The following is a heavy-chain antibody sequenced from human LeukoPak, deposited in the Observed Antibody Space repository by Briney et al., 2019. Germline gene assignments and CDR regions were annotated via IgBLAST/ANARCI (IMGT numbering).Heavy chain of an antibody. CDR2: INSDGSST. Sequence: GGSLRLSCAASGFTFSSYAMSWVRQAPGKGLVWVSRINSDGSSTSYADSVKGRFTISRDNAKNTLYLQMNSLRAEDTAMYYCARGLWSNWFDPWGQGTLVTVSS. CDR1: GFTFSSYA. J-gene: IGHJ5*02. CDR3: ARGLWSNWFDP. D-gene: IGHD3-10*01. V-gene: IGHV3-74*01.